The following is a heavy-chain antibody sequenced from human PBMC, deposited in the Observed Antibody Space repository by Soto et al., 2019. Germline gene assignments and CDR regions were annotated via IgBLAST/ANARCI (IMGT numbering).Heavy chain of an antibody. Sequence: EVQLVESGGGMVQPGGSLRVSCAASGFTLSSYSMHWVRQAPGKGLEWVSYISGSGGTIYYADSVKGRFTISRDNAKNSLPVQMNSLRDEDTAVYLCARETGLRSSGWSYYFDFWGQGTRVTVSS. D-gene: IGHD6-19*01. J-gene: IGHJ4*02. CDR2: ISGSGGTI. CDR3: ARETGLRSSGWSYYFDF. V-gene: IGHV3-48*02. CDR1: GFTLSSYS.